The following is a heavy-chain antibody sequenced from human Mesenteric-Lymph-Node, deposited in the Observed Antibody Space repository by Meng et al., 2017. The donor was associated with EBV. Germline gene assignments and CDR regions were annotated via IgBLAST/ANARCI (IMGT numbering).Heavy chain of an antibody. V-gene: IGHV4-34*01. CDR1: GGFFSGYY. J-gene: IGHJ4*02. Sequence: QLQLQQRAAGLLVPAEALPLACSVYGGFFSGYYWTRFRQPPAREVEWSGEINHSGSTNHNTSLKSRVTISADTSKDQFSLKLSSVTAADTAVYYCARGYAGYYGKLFNYWGQGTLVTVSS. D-gene: IGHD3-3*01. CDR2: INHSGST. CDR3: ARGYAGYYGKLFNY.